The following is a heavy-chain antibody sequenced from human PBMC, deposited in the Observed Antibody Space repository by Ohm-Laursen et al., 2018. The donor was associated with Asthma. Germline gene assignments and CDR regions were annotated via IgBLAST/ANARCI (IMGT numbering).Heavy chain of an antibody. V-gene: IGHV3-30-3*01. CDR3: ARDIRSWYSSSWYIDY. Sequence: SLRLSCTASGFTFSSYAMHWVRQAPGKGLEWVAVISYDGSNKYYADFVKGRFTISRDNSKNTLYLQMNSLRAEDTAVYYCARDIRSWYSSSWYIDYWGQGTLVTVSS. CDR1: GFTFSSYA. CDR2: ISYDGSNK. D-gene: IGHD6-13*01. J-gene: IGHJ4*02.